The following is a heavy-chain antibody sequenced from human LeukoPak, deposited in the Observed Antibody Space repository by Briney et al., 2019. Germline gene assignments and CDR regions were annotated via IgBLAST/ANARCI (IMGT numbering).Heavy chain of an antibody. CDR3: ARGGPIQF. V-gene: IGHV3-53*04. CDR1: GFTFSSYS. J-gene: IGHJ4*02. Sequence: GGSLRLSCAASGFTFSSYSMNWVRQAPGKGLEWVSVIYSGGSTYYADSVKGRFTISRHNSKNTLYLQMNSLRAEDTAVYYCARGGPIQFWGQGTLVTVSS. D-gene: IGHD2-2*02. CDR2: IYSGGST.